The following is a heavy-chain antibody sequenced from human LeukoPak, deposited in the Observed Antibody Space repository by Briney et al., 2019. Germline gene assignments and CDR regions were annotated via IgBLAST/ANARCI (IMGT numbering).Heavy chain of an antibody. V-gene: IGHV4-4*07. CDR2: IYTSGST. Sequence: SETLSLTCTVSGGSISSYYWSWIRQPAGKGLEWIGRIYTSGSTNYNPSLKSRVTMSVDTSKNQFSLKLSSVTAADTAVYYCARDRYDSSGYYHYRIRGDYYMDVWGKGTTVTVSS. CDR3: ARDRYDSSGYYHYRIRGDYYMDV. CDR1: GGSISSYY. J-gene: IGHJ6*03. D-gene: IGHD3-22*01.